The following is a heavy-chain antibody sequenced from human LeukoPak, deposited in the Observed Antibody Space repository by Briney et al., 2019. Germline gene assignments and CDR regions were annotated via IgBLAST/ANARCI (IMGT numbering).Heavy chain of an antibody. CDR1: GFTFSSYA. V-gene: IGHV3-23*01. Sequence: GGSLRLSCAASGFTFSSYAMRWVRQAPGKGLEWVSSISGSGDSTYYADSVKGRFTTSRDNFKNTLYLQMNSLRAEDTAVYYCARDLGLLWFGELLGTLDYWGQGTLVTVSS. J-gene: IGHJ4*02. CDR2: ISGSGDST. CDR3: ARDLGLLWFGELLGTLDY. D-gene: IGHD3-10*01.